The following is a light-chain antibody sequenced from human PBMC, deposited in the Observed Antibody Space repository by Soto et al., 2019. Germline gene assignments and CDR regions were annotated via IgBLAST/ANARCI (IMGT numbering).Light chain of an antibody. J-gene: IGKJ1*01. CDR3: QQYYSYPPWT. CDR1: HSVSSK. CDR2: RAS. V-gene: IGKV3-15*01. Sequence: EIVISQSPTTLSVSPGEGATLSCRASHSVSSKLALYQQKPGQAPSLLIQRASTRVTGIPARFSGSGSGTEFTLTISCLQSEDFATYYCQQYYSYPPWTFGQGTKVDIK.